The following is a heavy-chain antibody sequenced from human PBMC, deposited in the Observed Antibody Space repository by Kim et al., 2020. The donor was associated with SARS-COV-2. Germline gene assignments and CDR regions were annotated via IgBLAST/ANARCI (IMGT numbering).Heavy chain of an antibody. Sequence: GGSLRLSCAASGFTFGRYAMHWVRQAPGKGLEWVSGISWNSGSIGYADSVKGRFTISRDNAKNSLYLQMNSLRAQDTALFYCAKDISALGSCYYSYGMDVWGPGTPVPVSS. V-gene: IGHV3-9*01. CDR1: GFTFGRYA. CDR3: AKDISALGSCYYSYGMDV. D-gene: IGHD3-16*01. J-gene: IGHJ6*02. CDR2: ISWNSGSI.